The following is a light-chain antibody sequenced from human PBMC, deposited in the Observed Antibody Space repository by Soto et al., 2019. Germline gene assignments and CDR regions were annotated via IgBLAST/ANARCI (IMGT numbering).Light chain of an antibody. Sequence: EVVLTQSPATLSLSPGERATLFCRANESVNDYLAWYQQRPGQAPRLLIFDASNRAPGLPARFSASGSRRDFPLTISSLEHEDFAVYYCQQRFTWHPFTFGPGTKVDF. V-gene: IGKV3-11*02. CDR3: QQRFTWHPFT. CDR1: ESVNDY. CDR2: DAS. J-gene: IGKJ3*01.